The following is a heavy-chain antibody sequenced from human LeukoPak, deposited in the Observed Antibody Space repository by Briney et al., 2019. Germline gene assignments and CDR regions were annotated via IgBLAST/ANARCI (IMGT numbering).Heavy chain of an antibody. CDR1: GFTFSNYW. CDR2: LNTDGSSA. J-gene: IGHJ4*02. D-gene: IGHD1-26*01. Sequence: HPGGSLRLSCAASGFTFSNYWMHWVRQAPGKGLVWVSRLNTDGSSATYADSVRGRFTFSRDNAKNTLYLQMNSLRAEDTAMYYCAREGSGSYYIDYWGQGTLVTVSS. CDR3: AREGSGSYYIDY. V-gene: IGHV3-74*03.